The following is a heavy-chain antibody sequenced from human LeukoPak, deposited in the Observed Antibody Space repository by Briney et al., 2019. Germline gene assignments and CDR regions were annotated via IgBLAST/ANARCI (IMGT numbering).Heavy chain of an antibody. J-gene: IGHJ5*02. D-gene: IGHD3-22*01. V-gene: IGHV4-59*01. CDR3: ARDPYYHDNRGYRNNWCDP. Sequence: SETLSLTCTVSGGSISSYYWSWIRQPPGKGLEWIGYIYYSGSTNYNPSLKSRVTISVDTSKNQFSLKLSSVTAADTAVYYCARDPYYHDNRGYRNNWCDPWGQGTLVTVSS. CDR1: GGSISSYY. CDR2: IYYSGST.